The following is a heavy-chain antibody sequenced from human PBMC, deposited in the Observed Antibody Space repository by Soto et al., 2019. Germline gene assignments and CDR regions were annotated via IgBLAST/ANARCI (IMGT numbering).Heavy chain of an antibody. CDR2: ICYDGSNK. J-gene: IGHJ3*02. CDR3: ARDDLNEREWAFDI. CDR1: GFTFSSYG. Sequence: QVQLVESGGGVVQPGRSLRLSCAASGFTFSSYGMHWVRQAPGKGLEWVAVICYDGSNKYYADSVKGRFTISRDNSKNTLYLQMNSLRAEVTAVYYCARDDLNEREWAFDIWGQGTMVTVSS. V-gene: IGHV3-33*01. D-gene: IGHD3-3*01.